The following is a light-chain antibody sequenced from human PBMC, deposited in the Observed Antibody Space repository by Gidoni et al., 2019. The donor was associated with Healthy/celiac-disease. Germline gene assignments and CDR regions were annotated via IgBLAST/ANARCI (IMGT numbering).Light chain of an antibody. V-gene: IGKV3-11*01. Sequence: ETVLTYSPATLSLSPGARATLSCRASQSVSSYLAWYQQKPGQAPSLPIYDASNRATGIPARFRGSGSGTDFTLTISSLEPEDFAVYYCQQRSNWPPSLTFXGXTKVEIK. J-gene: IGKJ4*01. CDR2: DAS. CDR3: QQRSNWPPSLT. CDR1: QSVSSY.